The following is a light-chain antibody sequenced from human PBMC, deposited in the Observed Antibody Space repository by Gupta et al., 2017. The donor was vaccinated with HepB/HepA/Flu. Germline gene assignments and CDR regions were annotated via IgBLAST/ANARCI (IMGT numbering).Light chain of an antibody. CDR3: GTWDSSMSAPV. V-gene: IGLV1-51*01. J-gene: IGLJ3*02. Sequence: QSVLTQPPSVSAAPGQKVTISCSGSSSHIGNNYVSWYQQLPGTAPKLLIYDNNKRPSGIPARFSGSKSGTSATLGITGLQTGDEADYYWGTWDSSMSAPVFGGGTKLTVL. CDR1: SSHIGNNY. CDR2: DNN.